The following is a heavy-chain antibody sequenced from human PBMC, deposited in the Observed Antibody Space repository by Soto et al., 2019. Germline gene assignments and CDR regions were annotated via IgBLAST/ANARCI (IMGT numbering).Heavy chain of an antibody. CDR2: IYYIGTT. D-gene: IGHD3-10*01. Sequence: QVQLQESGPGLVKPSQTLSLTCTVSGDSMGSGDYYWTWIRQPPGKGLECIGYIYYIGTTFYNPSLESRVNISIDTSKNHFSLRLTSVTAADTAEYYCSRGSTYYGFLTWGQGTLVTVSS. CDR1: GDSMGSGDYY. CDR3: SRGSTYYGFLT. V-gene: IGHV4-30-4*01. J-gene: IGHJ5*02.